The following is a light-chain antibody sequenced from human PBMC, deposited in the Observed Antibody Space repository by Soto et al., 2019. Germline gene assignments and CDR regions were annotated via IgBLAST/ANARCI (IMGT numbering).Light chain of an antibody. CDR1: SSDIGASTF. CDR2: EVS. J-gene: IGLJ3*02. Sequence: QSALTQPASVYESPGQSITISCTGTSSDIGASTFVSWYQQHPGKAPKLLIYEVSNRPSGISNRFSGSKSANTASLTISGLQAEDEADYYCSSARRDNTWVFGGGTKLTVL. CDR3: SSARRDNTWV. V-gene: IGLV2-14*03.